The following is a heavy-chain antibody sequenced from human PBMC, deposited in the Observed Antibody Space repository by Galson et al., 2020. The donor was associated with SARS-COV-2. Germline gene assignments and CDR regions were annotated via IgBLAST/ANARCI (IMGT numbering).Heavy chain of an antibody. V-gene: IGHV3-30*18. CDR1: GFTFSNYG. D-gene: IGHD2-15*01. CDR3: AKDQGGSCGE. Sequence: GESLKISCAASGFTFSNYGMHWVRQAPGKGLEWVAVISYDGSNKYYADSVKGRFTIFRDNSKNTLYLQMNSLRLEDTAMYYCAKDQGGSCGEWGQGTLVTVSS. J-gene: IGHJ4*02. CDR2: ISYDGSNK.